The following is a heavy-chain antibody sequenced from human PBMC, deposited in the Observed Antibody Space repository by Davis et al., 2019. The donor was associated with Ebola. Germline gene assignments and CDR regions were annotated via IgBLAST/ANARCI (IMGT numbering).Heavy chain of an antibody. Sequence: GESLKISCAASGFTFSGSALHWVRPASGKGLEWVGRIRSKANSYATAYAASVKGRFTISRDDSKNTAYLQMNSLKTEDTAVYYGTGSGEVDYWGQGTLVTVSS. CDR2: IRSKANSYAT. D-gene: IGHD3-10*01. CDR1: GFTFSGSA. J-gene: IGHJ4*02. V-gene: IGHV3-73*01. CDR3: TGSGEVDY.